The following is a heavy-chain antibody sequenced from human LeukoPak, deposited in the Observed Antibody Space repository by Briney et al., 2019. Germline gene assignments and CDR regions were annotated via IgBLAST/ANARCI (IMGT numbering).Heavy chain of an antibody. CDR3: AREEGKHIVVVTAISFDY. CDR2: IKQDGSEK. CDR1: GFTFSSYA. Sequence: GGSLRLSCAASGFTFSSYAMSWVRQAPGKGLEWVANIKQDGSEKYYVDSVKGRFTISRDNAKNSLYLQMNSLRAEDTAVYYCAREEGKHIVVVTAISFDYWGQGTLVTVSS. D-gene: IGHD2-21*02. J-gene: IGHJ4*02. V-gene: IGHV3-7*01.